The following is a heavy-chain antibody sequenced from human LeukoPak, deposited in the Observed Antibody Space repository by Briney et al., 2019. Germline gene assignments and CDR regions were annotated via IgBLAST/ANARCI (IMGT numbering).Heavy chain of an antibody. CDR2: INHSGST. CDR3: ARECPPTRRQKNRVAYMDV. Sequence: SETLSLTCAVYGGSFSGYYWSWIRQPPGKGLEWIGEINHSGSTSYNASLKSRVTISVDTSKNQFSLKLSSVTAADTAVYYCARECPPTRRQKNRVAYMDVWGKGTTVTVSS. D-gene: IGHD1-14*01. CDR1: GGSFSGYY. V-gene: IGHV4-34*01. J-gene: IGHJ6*03.